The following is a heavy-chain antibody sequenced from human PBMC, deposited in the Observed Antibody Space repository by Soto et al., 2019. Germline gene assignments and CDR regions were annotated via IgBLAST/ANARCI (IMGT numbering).Heavy chain of an antibody. J-gene: IGHJ6*02. V-gene: IGHV1-69*01. CDR2: IIPIFGTA. CDR3: TREAALEHLYRRGARDCMDV. D-gene: IGHD6-6*01. Sequence: QVQLVQSGAEVKQPGSSVKVSCKASGGTFSSYAISWVRQAPGQGLEWMGGIIPIFGTANYAQKFQGRVTITADESTSTAYLKLSSLRSEDTAVYYCTREAALEHLYRRGARDCMDVWGQGTTVTVSS. CDR1: GGTFSSYA.